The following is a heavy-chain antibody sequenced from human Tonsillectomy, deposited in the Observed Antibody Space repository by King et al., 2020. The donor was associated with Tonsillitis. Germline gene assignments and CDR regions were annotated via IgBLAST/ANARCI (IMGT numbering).Heavy chain of an antibody. D-gene: IGHD3-3*01. V-gene: IGHV3-49*04. CDR2: IRSKAYGGTP. CDR3: TREFRITIFGVVQYYYYYYMDV. J-gene: IGHJ6*03. CDR1: GFTFGDYA. Sequence: VQLVESGGGLVQPGRSLRLSCTASGFTFGDYAMSWVRQAPGKGLEWVGFIRSKAYGGTPEYAASVKGRFTISRENSKSIAYLQMNSLKTEDTAVYYCTREFRITIFGVVQYYYYYYMDVWGKGTTVTVSS.